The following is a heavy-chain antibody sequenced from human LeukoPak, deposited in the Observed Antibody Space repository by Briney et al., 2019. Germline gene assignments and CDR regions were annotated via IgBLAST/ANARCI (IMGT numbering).Heavy chain of an antibody. Sequence: ASVKVSCKASGYTFTSYDINWVRQATGQGLEWMGWMNPNGGSTGYAQKFQGRVTMTRNTSITTAYMELSSLRSEDTAVYYCARRNTYYDVWSGFSYYGMDVWGQGTTVTVSS. CDR1: GYTFTSYD. V-gene: IGHV1-8*01. CDR3: ARRNTYYDVWSGFSYYGMDV. CDR2: MNPNGGST. D-gene: IGHD3-3*01. J-gene: IGHJ6*01.